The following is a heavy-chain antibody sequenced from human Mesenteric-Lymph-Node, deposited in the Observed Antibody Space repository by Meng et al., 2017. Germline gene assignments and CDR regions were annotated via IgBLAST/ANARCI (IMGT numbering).Heavy chain of an antibody. J-gene: IGHJ4*02. CDR1: GYTFNSYG. V-gene: IGHV1-18*01. Sequence: ASVKVSCKASGYTFNSYGINWVRQAPGEGLEGMGWINAYNGNTNYAQKVQGRVTMTTDTSTSTAYMELRSLRSDDTAVYYCARGRVSYTNTGLIGVWGQGTLVTVSS. CDR2: INAYNGNT. CDR3: ARGRVSYTNTGLIGV. D-gene: IGHD4-11*01.